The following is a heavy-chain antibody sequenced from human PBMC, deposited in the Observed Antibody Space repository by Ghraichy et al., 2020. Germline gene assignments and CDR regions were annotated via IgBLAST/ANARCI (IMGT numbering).Heavy chain of an antibody. CDR1: GFTFSSYA. CDR3: AKKIVSGPFDY. J-gene: IGHJ4*02. V-gene: IGHV3-23*01. Sequence: GGSLRLSCAASGFTFSSYAMSWVRQAPGKGLEWVSGISGSGGSTYYADSVKGRFTISRDNSKNTLYLQMNSLRAGDTAVYYCAKKIVSGPFDYWGQGTLVTVSS. CDR2: ISGSGGST. D-gene: IGHD3-16*02.